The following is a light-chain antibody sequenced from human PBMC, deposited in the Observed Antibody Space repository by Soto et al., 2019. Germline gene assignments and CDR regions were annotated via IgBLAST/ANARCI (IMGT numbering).Light chain of an antibody. CDR3: QQSDSHPIT. CDR2: GSS. Sequence: DIQMTQSPTSLSASIGDRVTITCRVSQNINSYLSWYQQKPGKAPKNLIYGSSYLQSDVPSRFSGSGSGTDFSLTITNLQPEDFATYYCQQSDSHPITFGQGTRLDIK. J-gene: IGKJ5*01. CDR1: QNINSY. V-gene: IGKV1-39*01.